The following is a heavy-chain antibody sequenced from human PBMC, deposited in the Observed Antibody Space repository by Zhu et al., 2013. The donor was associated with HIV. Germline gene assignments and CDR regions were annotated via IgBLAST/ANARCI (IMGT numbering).Heavy chain of an antibody. CDR2: ISVYSDDT. Sequence: HVQLVQSGVEVKKPGASMKLSCQASGYSFLSHGLSWVRQAPGQGLEWLGWISVYSDDTNYAQKFQDRLTMTKDISAGIVYMELTRLRSADTAIYYCARDRERGAPGVFDLWGRGTPGHWSPQ. J-gene: IGHJ2*01. CDR3: ARDRERGAPGVFDL. V-gene: IGHV1-18*04. D-gene: IGHD3-3*01. CDR1: GYSFLSHG.